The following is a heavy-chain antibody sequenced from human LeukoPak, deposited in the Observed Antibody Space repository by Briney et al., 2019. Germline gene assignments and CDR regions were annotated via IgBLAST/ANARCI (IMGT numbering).Heavy chain of an antibody. CDR3: TRTYGDYFPYYYYMDV. Sequence: GGSLRLSCAASGFTFSSYWMSWVRQAPGKGLEWVANIKQDGSEKYYVDSVKGRFTISRDDSKNTAYLQMNSPKTEDTAVYYCTRTYGDYFPYYYYMDVWGKGTTVTVSS. CDR2: IKQDGSEK. J-gene: IGHJ6*03. V-gene: IGHV3-7*03. D-gene: IGHD4-17*01. CDR1: GFTFSSYW.